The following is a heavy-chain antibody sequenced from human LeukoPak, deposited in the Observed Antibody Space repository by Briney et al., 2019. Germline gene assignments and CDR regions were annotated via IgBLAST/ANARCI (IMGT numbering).Heavy chain of an antibody. CDR2: IDWDDDK. CDR3: ARTLDYGGNTGFDY. D-gene: IGHD4-23*01. Sequence: SGPALVRPTQPLTLTCTFSGFSLSTSGMRVSWIRQPPGKALEWLARIDWDDDKFYSTSLKTRLTISKDTSKNQVVLTMTNMDPVDTATYYCARTLDYGGNTGFDYWGQGTLVTVSS. V-gene: IGHV2-70*04. CDR1: GFSLSTSGMR. J-gene: IGHJ4*02.